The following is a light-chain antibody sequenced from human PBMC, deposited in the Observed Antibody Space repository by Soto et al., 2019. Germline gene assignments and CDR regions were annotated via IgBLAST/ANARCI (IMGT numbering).Light chain of an antibody. V-gene: IGLV1-47*01. CDR1: SSNIGSNY. Sequence: QSVLTQPPSASGTPGQRVTISCSGSSSNIGSNYVYWYQQLPGTAPKLLIYRNNQRPSGVPDRFSGSKSGTSASLAISGPRSEDEGDYFRAAWDDSLRGPVFGRGTQLTVL. CDR3: AAWDDSLRGPV. CDR2: RNN. J-gene: IGLJ7*01.